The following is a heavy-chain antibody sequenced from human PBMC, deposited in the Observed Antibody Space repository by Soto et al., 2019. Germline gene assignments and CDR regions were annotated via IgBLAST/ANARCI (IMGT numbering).Heavy chain of an antibody. D-gene: IGHD3-10*01. CDR1: GFTFDDYA. V-gene: IGHV3-9*01. CDR2: ISWNGDAT. CDR3: ANLPLYGSGFDC. J-gene: IGHJ4*02. Sequence: DVQLVESGGGLVQPGRSLRLSCAASGFTFDDYAIHWVRQAPGKGLEWVSGISWNGDATGYADSVQGRFIISRDNAKNSLYLQMNCLRNEDTAIYYCANLPLYGSGFDCWGQGTLVTVSS.